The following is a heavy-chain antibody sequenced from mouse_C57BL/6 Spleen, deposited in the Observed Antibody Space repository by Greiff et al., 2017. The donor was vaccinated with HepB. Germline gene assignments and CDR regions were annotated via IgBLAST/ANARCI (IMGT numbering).Heavy chain of an antibody. V-gene: IGHV5-4*01. Sequence: EVNVVESGGGLVKPGGSLKLSCAASGFTFSSYAMSWVRQTPEKRLEWVATISDGGSYTYYPDNVKGRFTISRDNAKNNLYLQMSHLKSEDTAMYYCARDRATTLYYFDYWGQGTTLTVSS. CDR1: GFTFSSYA. CDR3: ARDRATTLYYFDY. CDR2: ISDGGSYT. J-gene: IGHJ2*01. D-gene: IGHD1-1*01.